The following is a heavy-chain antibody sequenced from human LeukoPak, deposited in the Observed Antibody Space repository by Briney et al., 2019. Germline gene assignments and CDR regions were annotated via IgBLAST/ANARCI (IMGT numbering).Heavy chain of an antibody. Sequence: GGSLRLSCAASGFTFSSYGMSWVRRAPGKGPEWVSGISGSGGNTYYADSVKGRFTISRDNSQNTLYLQLNTLRAEDTAVYYCAKVVSGYHFDYWGQGTLVTVSS. V-gene: IGHV3-23*01. D-gene: IGHD5-12*01. CDR3: AKVVSGYHFDY. CDR1: GFTFSSYG. CDR2: ISGSGGNT. J-gene: IGHJ4*02.